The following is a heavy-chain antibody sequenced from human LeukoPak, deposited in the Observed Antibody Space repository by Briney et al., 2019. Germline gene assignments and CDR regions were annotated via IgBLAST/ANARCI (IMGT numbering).Heavy chain of an antibody. CDR3: AKDGVYSSSWYFYYYYGMDV. J-gene: IGHJ6*02. Sequence: GGSLRLSCAASGFIFSNYGMTWVRQAPGKGLEWVASISSGGGNTYYADSVQGRFTISRVNSKNTLYLQMNSLRAEDTAVYYSAKDGVYSSSWYFYYYYGMDVWGQGTTVTVSS. D-gene: IGHD6-13*01. CDR1: GFIFSNYG. V-gene: IGHV3-23*01. CDR2: ISSGGGNT.